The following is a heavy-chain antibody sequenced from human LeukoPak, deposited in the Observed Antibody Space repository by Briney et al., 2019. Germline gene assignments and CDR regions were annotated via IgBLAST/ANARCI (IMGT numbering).Heavy chain of an antibody. D-gene: IGHD3-10*02. CDR1: GFTFSSYW. J-gene: IGHJ6*04. CDR3: AELGITMIGGV. Sequence: GGSLRLSCAASGFTFSSYWMNWVRQAPGKGLEWVANIKQDGSEKYYVDSVKGRFTISRDNAKNSVYLQMNSPRAEDTAVYYCAELGITMIGGVWGKGTTVTISS. V-gene: IGHV3-7*01. CDR2: IKQDGSEK.